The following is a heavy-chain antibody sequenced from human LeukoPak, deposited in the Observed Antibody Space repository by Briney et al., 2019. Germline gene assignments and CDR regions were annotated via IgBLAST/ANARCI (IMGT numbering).Heavy chain of an antibody. CDR1: GGSISSYY. CDR2: IYYSGST. CDR3: ARALRIAAAAHGMDV. D-gene: IGHD6-13*01. J-gene: IGHJ6*02. V-gene: IGHV4-59*08. Sequence: PSETLSLTCTVSGGSISSYYWSWIRQPPGKGLEWIGYIYYSGSTNYNPSLKSRVTISVDTSKNQFSLKLSSVTAADTAVYYCARALRIAAAAHGMDVWGQGTTVTVSS.